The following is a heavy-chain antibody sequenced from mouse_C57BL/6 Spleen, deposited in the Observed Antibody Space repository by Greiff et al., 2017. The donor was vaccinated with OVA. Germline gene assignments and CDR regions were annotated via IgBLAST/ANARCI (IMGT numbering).Heavy chain of an antibody. CDR1: GYTFTSYW. D-gene: IGHD2-2*01. CDR3: ARGGGYDKENFDY. Sequence: VQLQQPGAELVKPGASVKLSCKASGYTFTSYWMHWVKQRPGQGLEWIGMIHPNSGSTNYNEKFKSKATLTVDKSSSTAYMQLSSLTSEDSAVYYCARGGGYDKENFDYWGQGTTLTVSS. V-gene: IGHV1-64*01. CDR2: IHPNSGST. J-gene: IGHJ2*01.